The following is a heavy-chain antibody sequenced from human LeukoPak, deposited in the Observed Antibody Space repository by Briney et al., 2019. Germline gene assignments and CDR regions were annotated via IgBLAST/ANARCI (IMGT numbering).Heavy chain of an antibody. CDR2: INHSGGT. D-gene: IGHD5-18*01. J-gene: IGHJ5*02. Sequence: SETLSLTCTVSGGSISRYYWSWIRQPPGKGLEWIGEINHSGGTNYNPSLKSRVTISVDTSKNQFSLKLSSVTAADTAVYYCARGGWHSYGPNWFDPWGQGTLVTVSS. CDR1: GGSISRYY. V-gene: IGHV4-34*01. CDR3: ARGGWHSYGPNWFDP.